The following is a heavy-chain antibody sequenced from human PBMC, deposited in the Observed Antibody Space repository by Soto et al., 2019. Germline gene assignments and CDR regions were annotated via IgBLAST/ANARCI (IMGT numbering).Heavy chain of an antibody. Sequence: SVKVSCKASGGTFSSYTISWVRQAPGQGLEWMGRIIPILGIANYAQKFQGRVTITADKSTSTAYMELSSLRSEDTAVYYCATPRGIVIAPTVIPINAFDIWGQGTMVTV. V-gene: IGHV1-69*02. CDR1: GGTFSSYT. CDR2: IIPILGIA. J-gene: IGHJ3*02. D-gene: IGHD2-2*01. CDR3: ATPRGIVIAPTVIPINAFDI.